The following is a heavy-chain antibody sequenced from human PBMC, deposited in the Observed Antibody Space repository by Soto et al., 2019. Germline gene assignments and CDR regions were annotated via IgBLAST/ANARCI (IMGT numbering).Heavy chain of an antibody. J-gene: IGHJ6*02. CDR2: ILHDGSAE. D-gene: IGHD4-4*01. CDR1: GFIFTSYG. Sequence: GGSLRLSXAASGFIFTSYGMHWVRQAPGKGLEWMALILHDGSAEYYADSVKGRFTISRDNSKNTLYLQMNSLTAEDTAVYYCARSRDGYSFYFYYGMDGWGQGTTVTVSS. CDR3: ARSRDGYSFYFYYGMDG. V-gene: IGHV3-30*03.